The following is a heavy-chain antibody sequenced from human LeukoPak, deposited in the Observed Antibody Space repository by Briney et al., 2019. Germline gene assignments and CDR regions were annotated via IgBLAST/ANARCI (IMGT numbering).Heavy chain of an antibody. V-gene: IGHV4-59*01. Sequence: PSETLSLTCTVSGDSFGYFYWGWIRQPPGKGLEWIGYIYNSGSTNYNPSLKSRVTISLDTSKNQFSLKLSSVTAADTAVYYCARGVVAAAGRTFDFWGQGTLVTDSS. J-gene: IGHJ4*02. D-gene: IGHD6-13*01. CDR2: IYNSGST. CDR3: ARGVVAAAGRTFDF. CDR1: GDSFGYFY.